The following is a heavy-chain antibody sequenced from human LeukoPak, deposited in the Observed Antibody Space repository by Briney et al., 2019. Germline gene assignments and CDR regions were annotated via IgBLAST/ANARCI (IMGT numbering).Heavy chain of an antibody. CDR1: GGSISSSSYY. D-gene: IGHD5-12*01. CDR3: ARVDLVAVQADY. V-gene: IGHV4-39*01. CDR2: IYYSGST. J-gene: IGHJ4*02. Sequence: SETLSLTCTVSGGSISSSSYYWGWIRQPPGKGLEWIGNIYYSGSTYYNPSLKSRVTISVDTSKNQFSLKLSSMTAADTAVYYRARVDLVAVQADYWGQGTLVTVSS.